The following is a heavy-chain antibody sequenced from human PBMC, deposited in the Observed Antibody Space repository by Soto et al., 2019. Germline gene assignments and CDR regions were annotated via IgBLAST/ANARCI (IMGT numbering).Heavy chain of an antibody. CDR1: GFTFSSYS. D-gene: IGHD2-2*01. CDR2: ISSGGTYM. V-gene: IGHV3-21*01. CDR3: ARSANGVLVPAGDY. Sequence: GGSLRLSCAASGFTFSSYSMNWVRLAPGKGLEWVSSISSGGTYMSYVDSVKGRFTISRDNAKNSLYLQMDSLRAEDTAVYYCARSANGVLVPAGDYWGQGTLVTVSS. J-gene: IGHJ4*02.